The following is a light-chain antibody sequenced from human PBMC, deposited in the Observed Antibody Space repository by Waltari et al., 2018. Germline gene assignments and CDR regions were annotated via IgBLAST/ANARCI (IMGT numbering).Light chain of an antibody. CDR2: DAS. J-gene: IGKJ2*01. Sequence: DIQMTQSPSSVSASVGDRVTITCPASQDISNFLSWYQHKAGKAPKLLIFDASKMQTGVPYKFGGGGSGTDFTFTIDRLQPEDVATYYCQQYESLPYTFGQGTKVEI. CDR1: QDISNF. CDR3: QQYESLPYT. V-gene: IGKV1-33*01.